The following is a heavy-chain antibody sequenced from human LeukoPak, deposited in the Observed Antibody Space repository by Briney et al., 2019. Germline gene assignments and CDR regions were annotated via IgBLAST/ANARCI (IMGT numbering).Heavy chain of an antibody. J-gene: IGHJ5*02. D-gene: IGHD3-9*01. CDR1: GYTFTRYG. CDR3: ASPYYDILTGYYKGYNWFDP. CDR2: ISAYNGNT. Sequence: GASVKVSCKASGYTFTRYGISWVRQAPGQGLEWMGWISAYNGNTNYAQKLQGRVTMTTDTSTSTAYMELRSLRSDDTAVYYCASPYYDILTGYYKGYNWFDPWGQGTLVTVSS. V-gene: IGHV1-18*01.